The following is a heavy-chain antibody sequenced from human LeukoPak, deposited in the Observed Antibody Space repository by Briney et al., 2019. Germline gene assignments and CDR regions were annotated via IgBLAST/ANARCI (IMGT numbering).Heavy chain of an antibody. CDR3: TTDSSSWLGVFDY. J-gene: IGHJ4*02. Sequence: GGSLRLSCAGSGFTFSNAWMSWVRQAPGRGLEWVGRIKSKTDGGTTDYAAPVKGRFTISRDDSKNTLYLQMNSLKTEDTAVYYCTTDSSSWLGVFDYWGQGTLVTVSS. V-gene: IGHV3-15*01. CDR2: IKSKTDGGTT. D-gene: IGHD6-13*01. CDR1: GFTFSNAW.